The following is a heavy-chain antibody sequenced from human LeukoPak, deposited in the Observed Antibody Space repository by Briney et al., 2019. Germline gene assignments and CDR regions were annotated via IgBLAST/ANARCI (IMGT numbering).Heavy chain of an antibody. V-gene: IGHV4-59*08. Sequence: PSETLSLTCTVSGGSISTYYWSWIRQPPGKGLEWIGNIYYSGSTSYNPSLKSRVTISVDTSKNQFSLKLSSVTAADTAVYYCARAVTIFGVGGWGQGTLVTVSS. J-gene: IGHJ4*02. CDR3: ARAVTIFGVGG. CDR1: GGSISTYY. CDR2: IYYSGST. D-gene: IGHD3-3*01.